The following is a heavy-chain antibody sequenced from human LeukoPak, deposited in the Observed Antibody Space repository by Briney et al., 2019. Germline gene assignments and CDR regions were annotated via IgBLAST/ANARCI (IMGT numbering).Heavy chain of an antibody. J-gene: IGHJ4*02. CDR1: GGTFSSYA. D-gene: IGHD2-2*01. V-gene: IGHV1-69*13. CDR3: TTRPLGSCSGNSCQGLDY. Sequence: SVKVSCKASGGTFSSYAISWVRQAPGQGLEWMGGIIPIFGTANYAQKFQGRVTITADESTSTAYMELSSLRSEDTAVYYCTTRPLGSCSGNSCQGLDYWGQGTLVTVSS. CDR2: IIPIFGTA.